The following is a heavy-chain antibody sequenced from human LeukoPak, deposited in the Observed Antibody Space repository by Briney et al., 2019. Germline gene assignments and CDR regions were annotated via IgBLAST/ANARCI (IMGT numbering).Heavy chain of an antibody. Sequence: QPGASLRLSCAASGFTFSSYAMSWVRQAPGKGLKWVSAISGSGGSTYYADSVKGRFTISRDNSKNTLYLQMNSLRAEDTAVYYCANHAMDGYTLLDYWGQGTLVTVSS. J-gene: IGHJ4*02. CDR3: ANHAMDGYTLLDY. D-gene: IGHD3-16*01. V-gene: IGHV3-23*01. CDR2: ISGSGGST. CDR1: GFTFSSYA.